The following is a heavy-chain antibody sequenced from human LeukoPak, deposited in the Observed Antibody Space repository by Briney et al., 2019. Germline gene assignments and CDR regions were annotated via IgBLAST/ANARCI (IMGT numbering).Heavy chain of an antibody. Sequence: ASVKVSCKASGGTFSSYAISWVRQAPGQGLEWMGWINPNSGGTNYAQKFQGRVTMTRDTSISTAYMELSRLRSVDTAVYYCARLLLWFGELLPHDNWFDPWGQGTLVTVSS. D-gene: IGHD3-10*01. CDR2: INPNSGGT. CDR3: ARLLLWFGELLPHDNWFDP. CDR1: GGTFSSYA. J-gene: IGHJ5*02. V-gene: IGHV1-2*02.